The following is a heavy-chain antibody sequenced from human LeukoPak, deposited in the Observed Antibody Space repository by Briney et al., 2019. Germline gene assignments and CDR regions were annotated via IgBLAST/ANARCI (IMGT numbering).Heavy chain of an antibody. J-gene: IGHJ4*02. Sequence: KSSETLSLTCAVYGGSFSGYYWSWIRQPPGKGLEWIGEINHSGSTNYNPSLKSRVTISVDTSKNQFSLKLSSVTAADTAVYYCARVLRGSGSYYVHWGQETLVTVSS. V-gene: IGHV4-34*01. D-gene: IGHD3-10*01. CDR1: GGSFSGYY. CDR3: ARVLRGSGSYYVH. CDR2: INHSGST.